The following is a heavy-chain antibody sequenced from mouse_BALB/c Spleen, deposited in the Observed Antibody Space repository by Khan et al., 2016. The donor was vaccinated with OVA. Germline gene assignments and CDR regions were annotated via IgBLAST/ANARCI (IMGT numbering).Heavy chain of an antibody. D-gene: IGHD2-14*01. J-gene: IGHJ4*01. CDR2: IWGGGDT. CDR1: GFSLSRYN. CDR3: ARAYYRFDGYYAMDY. Sequence: QVQLKESGPGLVAPSQSLSITCTVSGFSLSRYNIHWIRQPPGKGLEWPGMIWGGGDTDYNSTLKSRLSISKDNSKSQVFLKMNSLQTDDTAMYYCARAYYRFDGYYAMDYWGQGTSVTVSS. V-gene: IGHV2-6-4*01.